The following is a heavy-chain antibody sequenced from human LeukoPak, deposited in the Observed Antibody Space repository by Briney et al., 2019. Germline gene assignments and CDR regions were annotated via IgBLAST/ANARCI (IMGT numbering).Heavy chain of an antibody. CDR3: AVWSGSSYLEYLQH. V-gene: IGHV3-33*01. J-gene: IGHJ1*01. CDR2: IWYDGSKK. CDR1: GLIFSHYC. D-gene: IGHD1-26*01. Sequence: GESLRLSCAASGLIFSHYCMHWVRQSPGKGLDWVALIWYDGSKKYYADSVKGRFTISRDNAKDTMYLQMDSLKVEDTAVYYCAVWSGSSYLEYLQHWGQGTLVSVSA.